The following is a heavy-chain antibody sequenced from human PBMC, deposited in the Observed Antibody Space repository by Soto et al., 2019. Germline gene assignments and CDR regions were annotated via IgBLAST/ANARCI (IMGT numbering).Heavy chain of an antibody. Sequence: SQTLSLTCAVYGGSFSGYYWSWIRQPPGKGLEWIGEINHSGSTNYNPSLKSRVTISVDTSKNQFSLKLSSVTAADTAVYYCARVGYCSGGSCPGYAFDIWGQGTMVTVSS. V-gene: IGHV4-34*01. J-gene: IGHJ3*02. CDR2: INHSGST. D-gene: IGHD2-15*01. CDR3: ARVGYCSGGSCPGYAFDI. CDR1: GGSFSGYY.